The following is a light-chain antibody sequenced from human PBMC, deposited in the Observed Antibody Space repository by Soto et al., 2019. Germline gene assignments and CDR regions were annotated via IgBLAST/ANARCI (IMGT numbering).Light chain of an antibody. CDR3: SSYTSNNTWV. CDR2: EVR. V-gene: IGLV2-18*02. J-gene: IGLJ3*02. Sequence: QSVLTQPPSVSGSPGQSVTISCTGTSSDVGSYNRVSWYQQPPGTAPKLMIYEVRNRPSGVPDRFSGSKSGNMASLTISGLQAEDEADYYCSSYTSNNTWVFGGGTKVPVL. CDR1: SSDVGSYNR.